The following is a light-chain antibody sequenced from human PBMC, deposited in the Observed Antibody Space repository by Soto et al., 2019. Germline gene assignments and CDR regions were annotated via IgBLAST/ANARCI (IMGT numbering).Light chain of an antibody. CDR1: SSDVGGYDY. J-gene: IGLJ1*01. Sequence: QSVLNQPASESGSPGQSIAISCTGTSSDVGGYDYVSWYQQHPGKAPKLMISDVSNRPSGVSNRFSGSKSGNTASLTISGLQDEDEADYYCSSYTSSSTHGFGTGTKVTVL. CDR2: DVS. CDR3: SSYTSSSTHG. V-gene: IGLV2-14*01.